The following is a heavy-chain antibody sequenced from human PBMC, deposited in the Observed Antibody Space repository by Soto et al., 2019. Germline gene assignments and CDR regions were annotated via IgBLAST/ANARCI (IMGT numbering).Heavy chain of an antibody. V-gene: IGHV1-2*02. CDR1: GYTFIVYF. CDR2: INPNNGDT. D-gene: IGHD7-27*01. CDR3: ARGPDTGAFDY. Sequence: QVQLVQSGAEVQKPGASVRVSCRASGYTFIVYFLHWFRQAPGAGLVWVGWINPNNGDTRIAQKFRGRVIMTRDTSFSTVYLDLNSLTSDDTAVYYCARGPDTGAFDYWGQGALVTVSS. J-gene: IGHJ4*02.